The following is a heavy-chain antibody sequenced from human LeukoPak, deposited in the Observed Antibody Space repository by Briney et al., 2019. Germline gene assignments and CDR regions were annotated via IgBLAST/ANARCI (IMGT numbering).Heavy chain of an antibody. CDR1: GGSISSGGYS. CDR3: AGVSAVNDAFDI. D-gene: IGHD3-10*01. V-gene: IGHV4-30-2*01. J-gene: IGHJ3*02. CDR2: IYHSGST. Sequence: SETLSLTCAVSGGSISSGGYSWSWIRQPPGKGLEWIGYIYHSGSTYYNPSLKSRVTISVDRSKNQFSLKLSSVTAADTAVYYCAGVSAVNDAFDIWGQGTMVTVSS.